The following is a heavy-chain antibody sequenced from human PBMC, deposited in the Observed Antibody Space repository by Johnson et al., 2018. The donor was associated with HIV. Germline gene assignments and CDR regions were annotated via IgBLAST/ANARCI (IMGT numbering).Heavy chain of an antibody. V-gene: IGHV3-66*02. CDR3: AKTYYYDSSGSRAFDI. Sequence: VQLVESGGGLVQPGGSLRLSCAASGFTVNSNYMSWVRQAPGRGLEWVSVIYSGGSTYFAESVKGRFTISRDNSKNTLYLQMNSLRADDTAVYYCAKTYYYDSSGSRAFDIWGQGTMVTVSS. CDR2: IYSGGST. CDR1: GFTVNSNY. D-gene: IGHD3-22*01. J-gene: IGHJ3*02.